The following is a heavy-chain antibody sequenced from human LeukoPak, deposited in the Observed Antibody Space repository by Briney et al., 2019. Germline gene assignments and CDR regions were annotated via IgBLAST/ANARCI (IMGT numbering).Heavy chain of an antibody. CDR3: ARAAFESIAAAGTHLDY. CDR2: INHSGST. Sequence: SETLSLTCAVYGGSFSGYYWSWIRQPPGKGLEWIGEINHSGSTNYNPSLKSRVTISVDTSKNQFSLKLSSVTAADTAVYYCARAAFESIAAAGTHLDYWGQGTLVTVSS. V-gene: IGHV4-34*01. D-gene: IGHD6-13*01. CDR1: GGSFSGYY. J-gene: IGHJ4*02.